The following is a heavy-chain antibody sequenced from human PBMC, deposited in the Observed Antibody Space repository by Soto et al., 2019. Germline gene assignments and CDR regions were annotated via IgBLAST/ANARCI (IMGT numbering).Heavy chain of an antibody. V-gene: IGHV3-30-3*01. CDR1: GFTFSSYA. D-gene: IGHD6-13*01. CDR3: ARETIAAAGNFDY. CDR2: ISYDGSNK. J-gene: IGHJ4*02. Sequence: GESLRPSCAASGFTFSSYAMHWVRQAPGKGLEWVAVISYDGSNKYYADSVKGRFTISRDNSKNTLYLQMNSLRAEDTAVYYCARETIAAAGNFDYWGQGTLVTVSS.